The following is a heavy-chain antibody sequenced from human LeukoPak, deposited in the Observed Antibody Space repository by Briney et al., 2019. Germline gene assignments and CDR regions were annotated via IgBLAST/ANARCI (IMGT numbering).Heavy chain of an antibody. CDR2: IEQDGSEK. V-gene: IGHV3-7*01. D-gene: IGHD2-8*01. Sequence: GGSLRLSCAASGFTFSSYWMSWLRQAPGKGLEWVANIEQDGSEKYYADSVKGRITISRDNAKNSLYLQLDSLRAEDSGVYYCARGSSTSGFDYWGQGTLVTVSS. J-gene: IGHJ4*02. CDR3: ARGSSTSGFDY. CDR1: GFTFSSYW.